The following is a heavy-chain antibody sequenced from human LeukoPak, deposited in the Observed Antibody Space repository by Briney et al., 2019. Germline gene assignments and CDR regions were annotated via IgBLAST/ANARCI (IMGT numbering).Heavy chain of an antibody. Sequence: PGWSLRLSCAASGFTFSTYVMHWVRQAPGKGLEWVAVISYDGSNKYYADSVKGRFTISRDNSKNTLYLQMNSLRAEDTAVYYSARVYDCGDRAFDYWGQGTLVTVSS. CDR2: ISYDGSNK. V-gene: IGHV3-30-3*01. CDR1: GFTFSTYV. CDR3: ARVYDCGDRAFDY. D-gene: IGHD4-17*01. J-gene: IGHJ4*02.